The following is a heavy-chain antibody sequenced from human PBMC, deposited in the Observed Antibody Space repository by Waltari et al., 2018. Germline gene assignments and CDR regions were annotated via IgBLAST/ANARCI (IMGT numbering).Heavy chain of an antibody. D-gene: IGHD2-2*01. V-gene: IGHV3-74*01. CDR3: ALRYCTTTSCYGGGFDP. CDR2: ISGDGSLT. CDR1: GFKLTRYW. J-gene: IGHJ5*02. Sequence: EVQLVESGGGLVQPGGSLRLSCAASGFKLTRYWMHWVRQAPGKGLGWVSGISGDGSLTTYADSVKGRFTVSRDNARNAMYMEMNSLRGEDTAVYYCALRYCTTTSCYGGGFDPWGQGTLVTVSS.